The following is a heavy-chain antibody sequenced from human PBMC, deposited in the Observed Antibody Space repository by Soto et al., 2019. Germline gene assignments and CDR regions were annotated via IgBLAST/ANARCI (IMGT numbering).Heavy chain of an antibody. V-gene: IGHV3-23*01. CDR1: GFTFSGYA. CDR3: AKRKGERWLQLYGGMDV. D-gene: IGHD1-1*01. J-gene: IGHJ6*02. CDR2: ISGSGGST. Sequence: PGGSLRLSCAGSGFTFSGYAMSWVRQGPGKRLEWVSAISGSGGSTYYADSVKGLFTISRDNSKNTLCLQMNSLRAEDTAVYYCAKRKGERWLQLYGGMDVWGQGTTVTVSS.